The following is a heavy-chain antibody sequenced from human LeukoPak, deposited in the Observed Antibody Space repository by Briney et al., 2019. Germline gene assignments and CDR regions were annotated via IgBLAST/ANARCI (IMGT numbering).Heavy chain of an antibody. CDR3: ARDRHYYYDSSSANYYYGMDV. CDR1: GGSFSGYY. J-gene: IGHJ6*02. CDR2: INHSGST. V-gene: IGHV4-34*01. Sequence: SETLSLTCAVYGGSFSGYYWSWIRQPPGKGLEWIGEINHSGSTNYNPSLKSRVTISVDTSKNQFSLKLSSVTAADTAVYYCARDRHYYYDSSSANYYYGMDVWGQETTVTVSS. D-gene: IGHD3-22*01.